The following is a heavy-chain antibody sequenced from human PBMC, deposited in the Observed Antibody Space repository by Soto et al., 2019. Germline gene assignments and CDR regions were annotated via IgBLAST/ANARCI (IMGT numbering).Heavy chain of an antibody. J-gene: IGHJ4*02. CDR3: ARDQCSRRRSLATDY. D-gene: IGHD2-15*01. V-gene: IGHV1-2*04. CDR2: LNPNTGGI. CDR1: GYTFTDYY. Sequence: ASVKVSCKTSGYTFTDYYIHWVRQAPGQGLEWMGWLNPNTGGINYAQRFQGWVTMTRDTSISTAYMELSRMKSDDTAVYYCARDQCSRRRSLATDYRGQGTLLTVSS.